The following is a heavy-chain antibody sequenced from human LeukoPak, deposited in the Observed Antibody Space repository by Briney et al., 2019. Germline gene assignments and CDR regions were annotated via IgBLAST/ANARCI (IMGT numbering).Heavy chain of an antibody. V-gene: IGHV3-48*04. CDR2: ISSSRTTV. J-gene: IGHJ4*02. D-gene: IGHD6-6*01. CDR1: GFTFSSYS. CDR3: AKRGPIYSSSPGNYFDY. Sequence: GGSLRLSCAASGFTFSSYSMNWVRQAPGKGLEWVSFISSSRTTVYYADSVKGRFTISRDNADNSVSLQMNSLRAEDTAVYYCAKRGPIYSSSPGNYFDYWGQGTLVTVSS.